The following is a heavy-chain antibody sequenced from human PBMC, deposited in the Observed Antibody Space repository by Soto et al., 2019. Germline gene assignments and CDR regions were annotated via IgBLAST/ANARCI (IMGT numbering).Heavy chain of an antibody. J-gene: IGHJ4*02. CDR1: GYTFTSYA. Sequence: ASVKVSCKASGYTFTSYAMHWVRQAPGQRLEWMGWINAGNGNTKYSQKFKGRVTITRDTSASTAYMELSSLRSETTAVYYCARDHDSYATYYFDYWGQGTLVTVSS. V-gene: IGHV1-3*01. D-gene: IGHD5-18*01. CDR3: ARDHDSYATYYFDY. CDR2: INAGNGNT.